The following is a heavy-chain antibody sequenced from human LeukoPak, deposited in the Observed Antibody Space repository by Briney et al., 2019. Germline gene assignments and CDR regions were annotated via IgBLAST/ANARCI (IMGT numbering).Heavy chain of an antibody. CDR3: ARVYDSSGYQDADAFDI. V-gene: IGHV1-3*01. J-gene: IGHJ3*02. CDR2: INAGNGNT. D-gene: IGHD3-22*01. Sequence: ASVKVSCKASGCTFTSYAVHWVRQAPGQRLEWMGWINAGNGNTKYSQKFQGRVTITRDTSASTAYMELSSLRSEDTAVYYCARVYDSSGYQDADAFDIWGQGTMVTVSS. CDR1: GCTFTSYA.